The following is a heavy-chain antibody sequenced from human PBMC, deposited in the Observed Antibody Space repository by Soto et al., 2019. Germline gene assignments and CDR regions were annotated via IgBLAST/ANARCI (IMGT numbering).Heavy chain of an antibody. D-gene: IGHD2-21*02. Sequence: QVQLVQSGAEVKKPGSSVKVSCKASGGTFSSYAISWVRQAPGQGLEWMGGIIPIFGTANYAQKFQGRVTLPADEPTRTAYLKLRSLRSAAPAVYYCARNIVVLTAIPWYFDLWGRGTLVTVSS. CDR2: IIPIFGTA. CDR1: GGTFSSYA. V-gene: IGHV1-69*12. J-gene: IGHJ2*01. CDR3: ARNIVVLTAIPWYFDL.